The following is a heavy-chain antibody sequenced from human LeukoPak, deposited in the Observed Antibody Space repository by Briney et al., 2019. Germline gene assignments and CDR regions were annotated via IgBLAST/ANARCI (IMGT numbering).Heavy chain of an antibody. CDR2: INAGNGNT. CDR1: GYTFTSYA. V-gene: IGHV1-3*01. D-gene: IGHD3-22*01. J-gene: IGHJ4*02. CDR3: ARDPYYYDSSGYYLPDY. Sequence: GASVKVSCKASGYTFTSYAMHWVRQAPGQRLEWMGWINAGNGNTKYSQKFQGRVTITRDTSASTAYMELSSLRSEDTAVYYCARDPYYYDSSGYYLPDYWGQGTLVTVSS.